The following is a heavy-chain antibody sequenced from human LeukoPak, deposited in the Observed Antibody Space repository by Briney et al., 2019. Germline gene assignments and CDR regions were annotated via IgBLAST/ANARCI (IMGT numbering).Heavy chain of an antibody. J-gene: IGHJ4*02. V-gene: IGHV1-18*01. CDR1: GYTFTSYG. CDR3: ARDLAVAGTSGVY. CDR2: ISAYNGNT. D-gene: IGHD6-19*01. Sequence: ASVKVSCKASGYTFTSYGISWVRQAPGQGLEWMGWISAYNGNTGYAQKFQGRVTITRNTSISTAYMELSRLRSDDTAVYYCARDLAVAGTSGVYWGQGTLVTVSS.